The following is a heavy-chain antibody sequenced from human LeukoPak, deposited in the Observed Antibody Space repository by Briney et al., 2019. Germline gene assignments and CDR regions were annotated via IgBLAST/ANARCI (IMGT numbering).Heavy chain of an antibody. V-gene: IGHV4-59*01. J-gene: IGHJ4*02. CDR2: IYYSGST. CDR3: ARYAVVPAAMLDS. D-gene: IGHD2-2*01. Sequence: PSETLSLTCTVSRDSISSSYWAWIRQPPGKGLEWIGYIYYSGSTNYNPSLKSRVTISVDTSKNQFALKLKSVTTADTAVYYCARYAVVPAAMLDSWGQGTLVTVSS. CDR1: RDSISSSY.